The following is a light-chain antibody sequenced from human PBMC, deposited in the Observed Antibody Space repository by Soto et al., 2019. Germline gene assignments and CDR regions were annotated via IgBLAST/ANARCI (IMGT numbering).Light chain of an antibody. J-gene: IGKJ1*01. CDR2: DAS. Sequence: EIVLTQSPATLSLSPGERATLSCRASQSVSSYLAWYQQKPGQAPRLLIYDASNTATGIPARFSGSGSGTDFTLTISRLEPEDFAVYYCQQYGSSPRTFGQGTEVDI. CDR3: QQYGSSPRT. V-gene: IGKV3-20*01. CDR1: QSVSSY.